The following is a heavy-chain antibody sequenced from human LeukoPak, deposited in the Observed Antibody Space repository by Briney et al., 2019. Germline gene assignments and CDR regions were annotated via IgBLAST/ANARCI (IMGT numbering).Heavy chain of an antibody. J-gene: IGHJ4*02. D-gene: IGHD1-26*01. CDR3: ARGHSGSYYYYFDY. V-gene: IGHV4-61*02. CDR1: GGSISSGSYY. Sequence: SQTLSLTCTVSGGSISSGSYYWSWIRQPAGKGLEWIGRIYTSGSTNYNPSLKSRVAISVDTSKNQFSLNLSSATAADTAVYYCARGHSGSYYYYFDYWGQGTLVTVSS. CDR2: IYTSGST.